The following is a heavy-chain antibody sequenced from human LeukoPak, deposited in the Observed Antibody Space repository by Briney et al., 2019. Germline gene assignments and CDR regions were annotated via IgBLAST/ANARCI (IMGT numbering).Heavy chain of an antibody. D-gene: IGHD3-10*01. CDR2: IYSGGST. J-gene: IGHJ4*02. Sequence: GGSLRLSCAVSGLTVSSNYMSWVRQAPGKGLGWGSAIYSGGSTFYADSVKGRFTISRDNSKNTLYLQMNSLRAEDTAVYYCARDPYNSGSSYFDYWGQGTLVTVSS. CDR1: GLTVSSNY. CDR3: ARDPYNSGSSYFDY. V-gene: IGHV3-53*01.